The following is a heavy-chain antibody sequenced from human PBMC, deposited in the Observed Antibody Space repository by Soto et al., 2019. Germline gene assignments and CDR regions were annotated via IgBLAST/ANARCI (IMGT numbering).Heavy chain of an antibody. V-gene: IGHV3-15*01. Sequence: EVQLVESGGGLVKPGGSLRLSCAASGFTFSNAWMSWVRQAPGKGLEWVGRIKSKTDGGTTDYAAPVKGRFTISRDDSKNTLYLQMNSLRAEDTAVYYCARDMLGSVAGTYCGGDCYSRGANWFDPWGQGTLVTVSS. CDR2: IKSKTDGGTT. J-gene: IGHJ5*02. D-gene: IGHD2-21*02. CDR3: ARDMLGSVAGTYCGGDCYSRGANWFDP. CDR1: GFTFSNAW.